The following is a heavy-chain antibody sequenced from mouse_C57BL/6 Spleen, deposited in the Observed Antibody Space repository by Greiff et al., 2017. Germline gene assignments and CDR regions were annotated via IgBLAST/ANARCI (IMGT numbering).Heavy chain of an antibody. CDR3: ARSTVVVFDY. CDR2: IDPSDSYT. Sequence: QVQLQQSGAELVKPGASVKMSCKASGYTFTSYWITWVKQRPGQGLEWIGEIDPSDSYTNYNQKFKGKSTLTVDKSSSTAYMQLSSLTSEDSAVYYCARSTVVVFDYWGQGTTLTVSS. V-gene: IGHV1-69*01. D-gene: IGHD1-1*01. CDR1: GYTFTSYW. J-gene: IGHJ2*01.